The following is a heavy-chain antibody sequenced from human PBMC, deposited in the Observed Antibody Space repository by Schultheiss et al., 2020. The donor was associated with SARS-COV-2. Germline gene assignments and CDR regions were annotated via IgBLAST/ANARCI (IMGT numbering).Heavy chain of an antibody. Sequence: ASVKVSCKASGYTFTSYYMHWVRQAPGQGLEWMGIINPSGGSTSYAQKFQGRVTITADKSTSTAYMELSSLRSEDTAVYYCARLHEGQWLPGEENYYYYGMDVWGQGTTVTVSS. V-gene: IGHV1-46*01. CDR1: GYTFTSYY. D-gene: IGHD6-19*01. CDR3: ARLHEGQWLPGEENYYYYGMDV. CDR2: INPSGGST. J-gene: IGHJ6*02.